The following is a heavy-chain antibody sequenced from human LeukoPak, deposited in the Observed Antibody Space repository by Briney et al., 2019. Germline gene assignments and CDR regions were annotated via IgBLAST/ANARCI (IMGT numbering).Heavy chain of an antibody. CDR3: ARAGADYGDYPYYYYMDV. CDR2: ISSSSSTI. D-gene: IGHD4-17*01. V-gene: IGHV3-48*01. CDR1: GFTFSSYS. Sequence: GGSLRLSSAASGFTFSSYSMNWVRQAPGKGLEWVSYISSSSSTIYYADSVKGRFTISRDKAKNSLYLQMNSLRAEDTAVYYCARAGADYGDYPYYYYMDVWGKGTTVTVSS. J-gene: IGHJ6*03.